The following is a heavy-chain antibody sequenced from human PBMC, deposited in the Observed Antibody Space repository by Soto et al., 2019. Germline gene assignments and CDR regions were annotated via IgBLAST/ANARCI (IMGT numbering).Heavy chain of an antibody. CDR1: GVTFSKAW. Sequence: EVQLVESGGGLVKPGGSLRVSCTASGVTFSKAWMSWVRQAPGKGLEWVGRVKSKRDGGTIDYAAPVKGRFTISRDDSKNTLYLQMNSLKTEDTAVYYCTTLGFDPWGQGTLVTVSS. J-gene: IGHJ5*02. CDR2: VKSKRDGGTI. V-gene: IGHV3-15*01. CDR3: TTLGFDP.